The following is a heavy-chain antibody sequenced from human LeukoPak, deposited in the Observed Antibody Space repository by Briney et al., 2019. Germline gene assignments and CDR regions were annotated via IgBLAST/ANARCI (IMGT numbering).Heavy chain of an antibody. D-gene: IGHD2-15*01. J-gene: IGHJ4*02. Sequence: ASVKVSCKASGYTFTSYAMNWVRQAPGQGLEWMGWINTNTGNPTYAQGFTGRFVFSLDTSVSTAYLQTSSLKAEDTAVYYCARSLCSGGSCYSDFDYWGQGTLVTVSS. CDR1: GYTFTSYA. CDR2: INTNTGNP. CDR3: ARSLCSGGSCYSDFDY. V-gene: IGHV7-4-1*02.